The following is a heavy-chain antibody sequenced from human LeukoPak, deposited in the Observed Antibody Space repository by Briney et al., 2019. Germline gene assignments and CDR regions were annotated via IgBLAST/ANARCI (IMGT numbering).Heavy chain of an antibody. D-gene: IGHD3-16*02. CDR3: ARQLSRWATRGFDY. CDR2: INHSGST. J-gene: IGHJ4*02. V-gene: IGHV4-34*01. CDR1: GGSFSGYY. Sequence: SETLSLTCAVYGGSFSGYYWIWIRQPPGKGLEWIGEINHSGSTNYNPSLKSRVTISVDTSKNQFSLKLSSVTAADTAVYYCARQLSRWATRGFDYWGQGTLVTVSS.